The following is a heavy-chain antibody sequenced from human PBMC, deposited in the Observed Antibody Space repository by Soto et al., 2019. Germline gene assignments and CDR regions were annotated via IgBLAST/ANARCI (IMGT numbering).Heavy chain of an antibody. Sequence: QVQLQASGPGLVKPSETLSLTCTVSGVSISSYYWSWIRQPAGNGLEWIGRIYPSGITNYNPSLKSRVTKSVDTSKNQSSMKLSTVTAADTAVSYCAIDTDSSSPWCHYYYYGMDVWCRGTTGTVSS. D-gene: IGHD6-6*01. CDR1: GVSISSYY. V-gene: IGHV4-4*07. J-gene: IGHJ6*02. CDR3: AIDTDSSSPWCHYYYYGMDV. CDR2: IYPSGIT.